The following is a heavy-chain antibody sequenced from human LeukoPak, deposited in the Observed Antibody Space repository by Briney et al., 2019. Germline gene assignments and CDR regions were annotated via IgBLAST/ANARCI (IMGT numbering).Heavy chain of an antibody. Sequence: GGSLRLSCVASGFIFSDHDMSWIRQAPGKGLEWVSYISSSSGSIFYADSVKGRFTITRDNAKNSLSLQMNSLRAEDTAMYYCARGTGELSIPFDYWGQGTLVTVSS. V-gene: IGHV3-11*01. J-gene: IGHJ4*02. CDR3: ARGTGELSIPFDY. D-gene: IGHD3-16*02. CDR2: ISSSSGSI. CDR1: GFIFSDHD.